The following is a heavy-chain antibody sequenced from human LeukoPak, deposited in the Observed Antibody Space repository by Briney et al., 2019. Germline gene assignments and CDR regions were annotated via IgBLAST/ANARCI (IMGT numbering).Heavy chain of an antibody. CDR2: ISSSSSYI. Sequence: PGGSLRLSCAASGFTFSSYSMNWVRQAPGKGLEWVSSISSSSSYIYYADSVKGRFAISRDNAKNSLYLQMNSLRAEDTAVYYCARGSSWSHYYYGMDVWGQGTTVTVSS. D-gene: IGHD6-13*01. J-gene: IGHJ6*02. CDR1: GFTFSSYS. CDR3: ARGSSWSHYYYGMDV. V-gene: IGHV3-21*01.